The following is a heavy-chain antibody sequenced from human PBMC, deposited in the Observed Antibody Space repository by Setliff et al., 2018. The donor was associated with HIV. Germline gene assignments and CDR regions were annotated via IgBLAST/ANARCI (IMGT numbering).Heavy chain of an antibody. Sequence: SVKVSCKASGYTFTSYAISWVRQAPGQGLEWMGGIIPILGIANYAQKFQGRVTITADESTSTAYMELSSLSSEDTAVYYCARGQTGVAAAAFGGGSAWSDEGFDIWGQGTMVTVSS. CDR3: ARGQTGVAAAAFGGGSAWSDEGFDI. J-gene: IGHJ3*02. D-gene: IGHD6-13*01. CDR2: IIPILGIA. V-gene: IGHV1-69*10. CDR1: GYTFTSYA.